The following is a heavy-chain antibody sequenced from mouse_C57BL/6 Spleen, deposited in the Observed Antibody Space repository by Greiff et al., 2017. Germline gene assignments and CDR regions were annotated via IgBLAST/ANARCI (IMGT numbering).Heavy chain of an antibody. CDR2: INPSTGGT. J-gene: IGHJ4*01. CDR1: GYSFTGYY. Sequence: VHVKQSGPELVKPGASVKISCKASGYSFTGYYMNWVKQSPEKSLEWIGEINPSTGGTTYNQKFKAKATLTVDKSSSTAYMQLKSLTSEDSAVYYWASTTVVAYYYAMDYWGQGTSVTVSS. D-gene: IGHD1-1*01. CDR3: ASTTVVAYYYAMDY. V-gene: IGHV1-42*01.